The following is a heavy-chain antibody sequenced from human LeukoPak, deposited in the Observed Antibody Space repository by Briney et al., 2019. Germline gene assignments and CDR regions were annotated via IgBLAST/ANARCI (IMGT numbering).Heavy chain of an antibody. Sequence: GGSLRLSCAASGFTVTNNYMSWVRQAPGKGLEWVSVIYSGGSTYYADSVKGRFTISRDNSKNTLYLQMNSLRAEDTAVYYCARDIVYGDYVHYFDYWGQGTLVTVSS. D-gene: IGHD4-17*01. CDR2: IYSGGST. J-gene: IGHJ4*02. CDR1: GFTVTNNY. V-gene: IGHV3-66*01. CDR3: ARDIVYGDYVHYFDY.